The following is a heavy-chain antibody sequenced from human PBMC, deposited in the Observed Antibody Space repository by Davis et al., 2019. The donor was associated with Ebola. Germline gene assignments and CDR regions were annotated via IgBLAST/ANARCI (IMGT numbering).Heavy chain of an antibody. D-gene: IGHD2-21*02. CDR1: GFNFSLYG. CDR3: ARGRFGDGVY. Sequence: LKISCTASGFNFSLYGMHWVRPAPGKGLEWVAVISYDGGDEYYADSVKGRFIISRDNSKNTLYLQMNSLRAEDTAVYYCARGRFGDGVYWGQGTQVTVSS. CDR2: ISYDGGDE. V-gene: IGHV3-30*03. J-gene: IGHJ4*02.